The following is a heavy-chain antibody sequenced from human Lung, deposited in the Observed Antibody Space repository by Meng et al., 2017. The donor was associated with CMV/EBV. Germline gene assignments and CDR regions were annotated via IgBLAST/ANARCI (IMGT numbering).Heavy chain of an antibody. Sequence: GESXKISCVASGLTFSSHPMTWVRQAPGKGLEWVSSISGSGGSTYSADSVQGRFTISRDNSKNTLYLQMSALRDEDTALYYCARGGPVAGKNWFDRCGQGTLVTVSS. CDR3: ARGGPVAGKNWFDR. D-gene: IGHD6-19*01. J-gene: IGHJ5*02. CDR1: GLTFSSHP. V-gene: IGHV3-23*01. CDR2: ISGSGGST.